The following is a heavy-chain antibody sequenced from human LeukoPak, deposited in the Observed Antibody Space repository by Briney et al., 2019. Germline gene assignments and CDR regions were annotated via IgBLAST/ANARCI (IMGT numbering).Heavy chain of an antibody. CDR1: GFTFSDYY. CDR2: ISSSGSTI. CDR3: AKGRGYGDYQPTLLYNGMDV. D-gene: IGHD4-17*01. Sequence: PGGSLRLSCAASGFTFSDYYMSWIRQAPGKGLEWVSYISSSGSTIYYADSVKGRFTISRDNSKNTLYLQMNSLRAEDTAVYYCAKGRGYGDYQPTLLYNGMDVWGQGTTVTVSS. V-gene: IGHV3-11*01. J-gene: IGHJ6*02.